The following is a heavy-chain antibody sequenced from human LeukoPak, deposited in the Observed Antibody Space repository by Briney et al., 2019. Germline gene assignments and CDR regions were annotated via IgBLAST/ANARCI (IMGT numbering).Heavy chain of an antibody. J-gene: IGHJ4*02. CDR2: IMPISGTA. CDR1: GGTFTGDV. V-gene: IGHV1-69*06. CDR3: ARNLYGVNSWDVFDY. Sequence: VSSVKVSCKASGGTFTGDVINSVRQTPGQGLEWRGGIMPISGTANHAQKFQGRVTITADKSTSTAYMERSSLRSEDTAVYYCARNLYGVNSWDVFDYWGQGTLVTVSS. D-gene: IGHD4-23*01.